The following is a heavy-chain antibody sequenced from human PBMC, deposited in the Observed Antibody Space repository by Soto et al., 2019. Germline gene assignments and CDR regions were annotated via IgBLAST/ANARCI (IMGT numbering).Heavy chain of an antibody. J-gene: IGHJ4*02. Sequence: QPGGSLRLSCAVSGFTFSASAMHWVRQASGKGLEWVGRIKSKTNNYATTYAASVKGRFTISRDDSKNTAYLQMNSLKAEDTAVYYCTRQTHYYDIGGKTPFDYWGQGTLVTVSS. V-gene: IGHV3-73*01. CDR3: TRQTHYYDIGGKTPFDY. D-gene: IGHD3-22*01. CDR2: IKSKTNNYAT. CDR1: GFTFSASA.